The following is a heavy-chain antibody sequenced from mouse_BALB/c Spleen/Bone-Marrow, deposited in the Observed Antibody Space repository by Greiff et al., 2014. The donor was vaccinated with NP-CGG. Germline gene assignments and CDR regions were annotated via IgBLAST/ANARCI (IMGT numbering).Heavy chain of an antibody. CDR2: IYPGNSDT. J-gene: IGHJ4*01. CDR3: TRVITAVLATRAMDY. CDR1: GYTFTSYW. V-gene: IGHV1-5*01. Sequence: EVQLQQSGTVLARPGASVKMSCKASGYTFTSYWMHWVKQRPGQGLEWIGAIYPGNSDTSYNQKFKGKAKLTAVTSTRTAYMELSSLTNEDSAVYYCTRVITAVLATRAMDYWGQGSSVTVSS. D-gene: IGHD1-1*01.